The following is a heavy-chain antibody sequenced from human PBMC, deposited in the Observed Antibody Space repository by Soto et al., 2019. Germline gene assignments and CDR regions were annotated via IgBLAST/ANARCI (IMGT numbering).Heavy chain of an antibody. Sequence: PSETLSLTCTVSGGSISSGGYYWSWIRQHPGKGLEWIGYIYYSGSTYYNPSLKSRVTISVDTSKNQFSLKLSSVTAADTAVYYCARVHDSSGDTYFQHWGQGTLVTVSS. CDR2: IYYSGST. D-gene: IGHD3-22*01. CDR1: GGSISSGGYY. CDR3: ARVHDSSGDTYFQH. J-gene: IGHJ1*01. V-gene: IGHV4-31*03.